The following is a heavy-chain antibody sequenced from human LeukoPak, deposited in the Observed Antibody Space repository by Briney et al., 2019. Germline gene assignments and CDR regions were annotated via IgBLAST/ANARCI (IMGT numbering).Heavy chain of an antibody. Sequence: SQTLSLTCTVSGGSISSGDYYWSWIRQPPGKGLEWIGYIYYSGSTYYNPSLKSRVTISVDTSKNQFSLKLSSVTAADTAVYYCVTTYVWGSYRYPRYFDLWGRGTLVTVSS. CDR3: VTTYVWGSYRYPRYFDL. J-gene: IGHJ2*01. V-gene: IGHV4-30-4*01. D-gene: IGHD3-16*02. CDR2: IYYSGST. CDR1: GGSISSGDYY.